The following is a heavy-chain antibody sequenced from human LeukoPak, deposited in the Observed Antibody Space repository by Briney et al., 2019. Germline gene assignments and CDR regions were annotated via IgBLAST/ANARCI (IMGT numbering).Heavy chain of an antibody. CDR3: ARHSGGTYYVSLDP. J-gene: IGHJ5*02. CDR2: INHSGST. V-gene: IGHV4-34*01. CDR1: GGSFSGYY. D-gene: IGHD1-26*01. Sequence: SETLSLTCAVYGGSFSGYYWSWIRQPPGKGLEWIGEINHSGSTNQNPSLKSRVTISVDTSKNQFSLKLSSATAADTAVYYCARHSGGTYYVSLDPWGQGTLVTVSS.